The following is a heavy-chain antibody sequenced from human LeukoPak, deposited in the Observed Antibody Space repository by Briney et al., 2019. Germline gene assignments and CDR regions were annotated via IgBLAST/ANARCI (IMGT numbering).Heavy chain of an antibody. J-gene: IGHJ4*02. Sequence: QPGGSLRLSCAASGFTFSSYGMHWVRQAPGKGLEWVAVISYDGSNKYYADSVKGRFTISRDNSKNTLYLQMNSLRAEDTAVYYCAREGYSYGYFDYWGQGTLVTVSS. V-gene: IGHV3-30*19. CDR1: GFTFSSYG. D-gene: IGHD5-18*01. CDR2: ISYDGSNK. CDR3: AREGYSYGYFDY.